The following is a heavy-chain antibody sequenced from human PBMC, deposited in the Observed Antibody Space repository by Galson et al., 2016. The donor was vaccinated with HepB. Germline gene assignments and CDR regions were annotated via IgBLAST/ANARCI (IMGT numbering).Heavy chain of an antibody. CDR3: ARGYSSGWSGDLGY. V-gene: IGHV4-59*01. CDR2: ISYSGST. Sequence: SETLSLTCTVSGDSISSYYWSWIRQPPGKGLEWIGNISYSGSTHYNPSLKSRVPISVDTSKNQFTLKLRSVTAAATAVYYCARGYSSGWSGDLGYWGQGTLVTVSS. J-gene: IGHJ4*02. CDR1: GDSISSYY. D-gene: IGHD6-19*01.